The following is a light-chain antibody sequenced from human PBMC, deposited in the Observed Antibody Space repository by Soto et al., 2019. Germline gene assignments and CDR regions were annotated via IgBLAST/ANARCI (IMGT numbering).Light chain of an antibody. CDR2: EVN. V-gene: IGLV2-23*02. CDR1: SSDVGSYNL. J-gene: IGLJ2*01. CDR3: CSYAGSSGVV. Sequence: QSALTQPASGSGSPGQSITISCTGTSSDVGSYNLVSWYQQHPGKAPKVMIYEVNKRPSGVSNRFSGSKSGNTASLTISGLQAEDEADYYGCSYAGSSGVVFGGGTKVTVL.